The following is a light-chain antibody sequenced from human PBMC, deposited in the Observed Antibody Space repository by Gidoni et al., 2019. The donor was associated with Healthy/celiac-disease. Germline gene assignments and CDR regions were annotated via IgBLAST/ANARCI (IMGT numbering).Light chain of an antibody. CDR2: AAS. Sequence: AIRMTQSPSSLSASTGDRVTITCRASQGISSYLAWYQQKPGKAPKLLIYAASTLQSGVPSRFSGSGSGTDFTLTISCLQSEDFATYYCQQYYSYPRTFXGXTKVXIK. CDR3: QQYYSYPRT. J-gene: IGKJ4*01. V-gene: IGKV1-8*01. CDR1: QGISSY.